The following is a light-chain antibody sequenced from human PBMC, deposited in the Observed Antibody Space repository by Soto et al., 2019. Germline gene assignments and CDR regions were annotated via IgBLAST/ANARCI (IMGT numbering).Light chain of an antibody. CDR2: DAS. CDR1: QSVDRY. J-gene: IGKJ4*01. Sequence: EIVLTQSPATLSLSPGERATLSCRASQSVDRYLAWYQQKPGQAPRPLIYDASNRATGIPARFSGSGSGTDFTPTISSLEPEDFAVYYCQQRGNWPLTFGGGTKVEIK. CDR3: QQRGNWPLT. V-gene: IGKV3-11*01.